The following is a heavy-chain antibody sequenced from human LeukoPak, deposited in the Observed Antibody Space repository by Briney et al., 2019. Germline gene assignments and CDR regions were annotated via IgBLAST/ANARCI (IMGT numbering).Heavy chain of an antibody. J-gene: IGHJ4*02. Sequence: PSETLSLTCAVYGGSFSGYYWSWIRQPPGKGLEWIGENNHSGSTNYNPSLKSRVTISVDTSKNQFSLKLSSVTAADTAVYYCAKGSSSWYGRPFDYWGQGTLVTVSS. CDR3: AKGSSSWYGRPFDY. V-gene: IGHV4-34*01. CDR1: GGSFSGYY. D-gene: IGHD6-13*01. CDR2: NNHSGST.